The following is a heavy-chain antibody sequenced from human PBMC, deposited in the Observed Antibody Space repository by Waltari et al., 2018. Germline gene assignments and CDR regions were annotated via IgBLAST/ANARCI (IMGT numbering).Heavy chain of an antibody. V-gene: IGHV3-74*01. CDR2: INTDGSST. CDR3: ARSYCTNGVCVEFDY. J-gene: IGHJ4*02. Sequence: EVQLVESGGGLVQPGGSLRLSCAASGFTFSSYWMHWVRQAPGKGLVWVSRINTDGSSTSYEDSVKGRFTISRDNAKNTLYLQMNSLRAEDTAVYYCARSYCTNGVCVEFDYWGQGTLVTVSS. D-gene: IGHD2-8*01. CDR1: GFTFSSYW.